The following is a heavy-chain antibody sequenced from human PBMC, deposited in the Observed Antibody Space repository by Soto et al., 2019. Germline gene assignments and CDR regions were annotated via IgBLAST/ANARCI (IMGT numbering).Heavy chain of an antibody. J-gene: IGHJ4*02. CDR3: AREDSIIIPAVSDF. CDR2: VSKSDYT. Sequence: GGSLRLSCAVSGFNFNNYGINWVRQAPGKGLEWVSSVSKSDYTYYSDSVKGRFTISRDNAKDSVSLQMNTLRAEDTAVYYCAREDSIIIPAVSDFWGQGTLVTVSS. CDR1: GFNFNNYG. D-gene: IGHD2-2*01. V-gene: IGHV3-21*01.